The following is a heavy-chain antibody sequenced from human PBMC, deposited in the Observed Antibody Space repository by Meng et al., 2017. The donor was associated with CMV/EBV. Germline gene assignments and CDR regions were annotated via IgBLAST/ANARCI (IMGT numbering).Heavy chain of an antibody. J-gene: IGHJ5*02. CDR3: ARDRSIAARRNWFDP. V-gene: IGHV3-21*01. Sequence: EGQWVESGGGLVKPGCSLRLSCAASGFTFSSYSMNWVRQAPGKGLEWVSSISSSSSYIYYADSVKGRFTISRDNAKNSLYLQMNSLRAEDTAVYYCARDRSIAARRNWFDPWGQGTLVTVSS. CDR2: ISSSSSYI. D-gene: IGHD6-6*01. CDR1: GFTFSSYS.